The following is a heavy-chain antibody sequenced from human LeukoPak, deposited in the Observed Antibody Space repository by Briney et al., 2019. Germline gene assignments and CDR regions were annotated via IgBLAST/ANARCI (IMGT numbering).Heavy chain of an antibody. J-gene: IGHJ6*02. V-gene: IGHV3-30-3*01. CDR3: TRDIYGMDV. Sequence: PGGSLRLSCAASGFTFSSYAMSWVRQAPGKGLEWVAVISYDGSNKYYADSVKGRFTISRDNSKNTLYLQMNSLRAEDTAVYYCTRDIYGMDVWGQGTTVTVSS. CDR2: ISYDGSNK. CDR1: GFTFSSYA.